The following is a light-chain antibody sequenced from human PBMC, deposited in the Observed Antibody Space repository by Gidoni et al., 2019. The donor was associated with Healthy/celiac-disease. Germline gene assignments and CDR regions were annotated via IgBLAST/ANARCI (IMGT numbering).Light chain of an antibody. Sequence: DIQMTQSTSSLSASVGDRVTITVQASQDISNYLNWYQQKPGKAPKLLIYDASNLETGVPSRFSGSGSGTDFTFTISSLQPEDIATYYCQQYDNLPGTFGQGTKLEIK. CDR1: QDISNY. CDR2: DAS. J-gene: IGKJ2*01. CDR3: QQYDNLPGT. V-gene: IGKV1-33*01.